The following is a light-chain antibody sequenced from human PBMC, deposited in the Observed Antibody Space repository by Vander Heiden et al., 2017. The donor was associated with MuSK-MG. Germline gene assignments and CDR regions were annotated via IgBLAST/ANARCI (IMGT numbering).Light chain of an antibody. CDR2: KAS. CDR3: QQYDSFPYT. V-gene: IGKV1-5*03. Sequence: DIQMTQSPSTLSASVGDRVTITCRASQTIISWLAWYQQRPGQAPKLLIYKASTLESGVPSRFSGVGSETDFTLTISSLQPDDFATYYCQQYDSFPYTFGLGTKLEIK. CDR1: QTIISW. J-gene: IGKJ2*01.